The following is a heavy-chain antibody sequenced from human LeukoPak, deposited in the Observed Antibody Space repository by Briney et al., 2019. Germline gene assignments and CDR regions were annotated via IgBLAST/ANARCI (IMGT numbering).Heavy chain of an antibody. CDR3: ARGARGAYFDY. V-gene: IGHV3-66*01. Sequence: GGSLRLSCAASGFTFSSYSMNWVRQAPGKGLEWVSCIYGADTIYYADFVKDRFTISRDSNRNILYLQMNSLRADDTAVYYCARGARGAYFDYWGQGTLVTVSS. D-gene: IGHD4/OR15-4a*01. CDR2: IYGADTI. CDR1: GFTFSSYS. J-gene: IGHJ4*02.